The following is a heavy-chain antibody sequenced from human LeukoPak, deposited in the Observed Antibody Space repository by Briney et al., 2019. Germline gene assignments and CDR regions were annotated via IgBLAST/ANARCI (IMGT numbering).Heavy chain of an antibody. CDR2: INPSGGGT. D-gene: IGHD6-6*01. CDR1: GNTLTSYY. J-gene: IGHJ4*02. Sequence: ASVKVSCKASGNTLTSYYMHWVRQPPAQGLEWMGIINPSGGGTTYAQKFQGRVTMTRDTSTSTVYMELSSLRSEDTAVYFCARGRVTFSFSSGLDYWGQGTLVTVSS. V-gene: IGHV1-46*03. CDR3: ARGRVTFSFSSGLDY.